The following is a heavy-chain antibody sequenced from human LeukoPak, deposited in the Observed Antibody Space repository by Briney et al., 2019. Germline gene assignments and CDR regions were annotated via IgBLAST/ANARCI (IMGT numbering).Heavy chain of an antibody. D-gene: IGHD3-10*01. CDR2: IYYSGST. Sequence: SETLSLTCGVSSDSIERYYWNWIRQPPGKGLEWIGYIYYSGSTYYNPSLKSRVTISVDTSKNQFSLKLSSVTAADTAVYYCARDVSGFGELDYWGQGTLVTVSS. V-gene: IGHV4-30-4*08. CDR1: SDSIERYY. J-gene: IGHJ4*02. CDR3: ARDVSGFGELDY.